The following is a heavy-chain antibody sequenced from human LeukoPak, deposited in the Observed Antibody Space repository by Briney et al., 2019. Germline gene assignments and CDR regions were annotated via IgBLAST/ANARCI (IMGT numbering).Heavy chain of an antibody. Sequence: GGSLRLSCAASGFTFSTYWMSWVRQAPGKGLEWVSLISGSGDSTYYADSVKGRFTISRDNSKNTLYLQMNSLRAEDTAVYYCAKDLYGDYGDDYWGQGTLVTVSS. D-gene: IGHD4-17*01. J-gene: IGHJ4*02. V-gene: IGHV3-23*01. CDR1: GFTFSTYW. CDR2: ISGSGDST. CDR3: AKDLYGDYGDDY.